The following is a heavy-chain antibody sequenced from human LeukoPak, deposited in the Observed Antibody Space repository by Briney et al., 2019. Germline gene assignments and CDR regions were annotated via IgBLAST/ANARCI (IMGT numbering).Heavy chain of an antibody. CDR3: AREKWESPFYYFGMDV. J-gene: IGHJ6*02. V-gene: IGHV1-69*13. CDR2: IILVSGTP. CDR1: GDTFSSYA. D-gene: IGHD1-26*01. Sequence: GASVKVSCKASGDTFSSYAISWVRQAPGQGLEWMGGIILVSGTPNHAQKFQGRVTITADEATSAVYMELRSLRSDDTAVYYCAREKWESPFYYFGMDVWGQGTTVTVS.